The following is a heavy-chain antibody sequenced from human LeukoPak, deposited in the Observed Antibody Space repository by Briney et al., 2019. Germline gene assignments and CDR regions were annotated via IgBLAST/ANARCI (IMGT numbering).Heavy chain of an antibody. Sequence: MAGGSLRLSCAASGFTFSDYYMSWIRQAPGKGLEWVSYISSSGSTIYYADSVKGRFTISRDNAKNSLYLQMNSLRAEDTAVYYCASGPQQQLVTISFDYWGQGTLVTVSS. J-gene: IGHJ4*02. CDR3: ASGPQQQLVTISFDY. D-gene: IGHD6-13*01. V-gene: IGHV3-11*01. CDR1: GFTFSDYY. CDR2: ISSSGSTI.